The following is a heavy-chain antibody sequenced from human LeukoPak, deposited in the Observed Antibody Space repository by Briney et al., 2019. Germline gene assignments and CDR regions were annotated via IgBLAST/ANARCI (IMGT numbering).Heavy chain of an antibody. V-gene: IGHV3-23*01. CDR1: GFTFSSYG. CDR3: AKGRGLIGGAFDI. Sequence: PGGSLRLSCAASGFTFSSYGMSWVRQAPGKGLEWVSAISGSGGSTYYADSVKGRFTISRDNSKNSQYLQMNSLRIEDTALYFCAKGRGLIGGAFDIWGQGTMVTVSS. D-gene: IGHD3-22*01. CDR2: ISGSGGST. J-gene: IGHJ3*02.